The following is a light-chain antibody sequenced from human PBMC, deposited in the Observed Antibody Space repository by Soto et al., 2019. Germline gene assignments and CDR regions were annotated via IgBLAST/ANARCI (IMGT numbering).Light chain of an antibody. CDR1: QSISSW. J-gene: IGKJ2*01. CDR3: QQYNSYQYT. Sequence: DIQMTQSPSTLSASVGDRVTITCRASQSISSWLAWYQQKPGKAPKLLIYDASSLKSGVPSRFSGSGSGTEFTLTISSLQPDDFATYYCQQYNSYQYTLGQGTKVDIK. CDR2: DAS. V-gene: IGKV1-5*01.